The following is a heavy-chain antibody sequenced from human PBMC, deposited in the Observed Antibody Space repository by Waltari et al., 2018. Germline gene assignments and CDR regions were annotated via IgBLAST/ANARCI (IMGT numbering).Heavy chain of an antibody. CDR1: GGSFSGYY. D-gene: IGHD2-15*01. J-gene: IGHJ5*02. Sequence: QVQLQQWGAGLLKPSETLSLTCAVYGGSFSGYYWSWIRQPPGKGREWIGEINHSGSTNYNPSLKSRVTISVDTSKNQFSLKLSSVTAADTAVYYCASFTGYCSGGSCPTNNWFDPWGQGTLVTVSS. CDR3: ASFTGYCSGGSCPTNNWFDP. CDR2: INHSGST. V-gene: IGHV4-34*01.